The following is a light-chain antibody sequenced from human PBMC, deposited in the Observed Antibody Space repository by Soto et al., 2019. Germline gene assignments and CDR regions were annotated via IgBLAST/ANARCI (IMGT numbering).Light chain of an antibody. J-gene: IGKJ1*01. CDR2: GAS. CDR3: QQYNDGPPWT. Sequence: EIVMTQSPGTLSVSPGERATLSCRASQSVSSNLAWYQQKPGQAPRLLIYGASTRATGIPARCSGSGSGTQITLTTSSMQSEDFAVDYCQQYNDGPPWTFGEGTKVDIK. CDR1: QSVSSN. V-gene: IGKV3-15*01.